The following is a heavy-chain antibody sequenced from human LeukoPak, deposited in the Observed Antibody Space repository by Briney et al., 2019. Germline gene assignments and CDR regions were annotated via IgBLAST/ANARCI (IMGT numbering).Heavy chain of an antibody. CDR2: IYSGDST. J-gene: IGHJ6*02. CDR1: GFTVSSNY. CDR3: ARDESRRKRHYNYALDV. Sequence: PGGSLRLSCAASGFTVSSNYMSWVRQAPGKGLEWVSVIYSGDSTYYADSVKGRFTISRDNSKNTLYLQMNSLRAEDTAVYYCARDESRRKRHYNYALDVWGQGTTVTVSS. V-gene: IGHV3-66*01.